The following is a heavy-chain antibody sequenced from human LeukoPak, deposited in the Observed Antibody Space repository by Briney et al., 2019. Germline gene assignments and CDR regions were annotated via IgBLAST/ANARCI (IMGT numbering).Heavy chain of an antibody. CDR1: GGSINSYY. CDR3: ARHRDILTGYRWLDP. Sequence: SETLSLTCTVSGGSINSYYWSWIRQLPGKGLQSIGYIYYSGSTNYNPSLKSRVTISVDTSKNRFSLKLSSVTAADTAVYYCARHRDILTGYRWLDPWGQGTLVTVSS. CDR2: IYYSGST. J-gene: IGHJ5*02. D-gene: IGHD3-9*01. V-gene: IGHV4-59*08.